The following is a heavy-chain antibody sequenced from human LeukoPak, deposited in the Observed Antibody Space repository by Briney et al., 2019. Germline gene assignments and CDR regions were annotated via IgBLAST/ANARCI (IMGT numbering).Heavy chain of an antibody. D-gene: IGHD1-14*01. CDR3: ARSLPEYYYYGMDV. V-gene: IGHV1-2*02. CDR2: INPNSGGT. J-gene: IGHJ6*02. CDR1: GYTFTDYY. Sequence: ASVKVSSKASGYTFTDYYIHWVRQAPGQGLEWMGWINPNSGGTNYAQKFQGRVTMTRDTSISTAYMELSRLRSDDTAVYYCARSLPEYYYYGMDVWGQGTTVTVSS.